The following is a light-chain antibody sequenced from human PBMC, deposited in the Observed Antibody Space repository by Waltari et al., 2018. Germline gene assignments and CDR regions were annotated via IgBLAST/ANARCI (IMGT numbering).Light chain of an antibody. CDR3: QQRTNWLT. Sequence: ENVLTQSPATLSLSPGDRATLSCRASHSISGYLAWYQQKPGQPPRLLIFDVSNRATGIPARLSGSGSGTVFTLSISSLEPEESAVYYCQQRTNWLTFGGGTKVEIK. CDR1: HSISGY. V-gene: IGKV3-11*01. J-gene: IGKJ4*01. CDR2: DVS.